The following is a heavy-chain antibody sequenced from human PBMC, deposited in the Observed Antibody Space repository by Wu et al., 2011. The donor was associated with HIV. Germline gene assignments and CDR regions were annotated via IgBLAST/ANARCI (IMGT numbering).Heavy chain of an antibody. Sequence: LVQSGADGEEPGGLSEGLLQASGYTFTSYGISWVRQAPGQGLEWMGWISAYNGSRHYVQKFEGRVTMTTDTSTSTAYMDLRSLTSDDTAVYYCARDLGGADFDYWGQGTLVHRLL. J-gene: IGHJ4*02. CDR2: ISAYNGSR. V-gene: IGHV1-18*01. CDR3: ARDLGGADFDY. D-gene: IGHD1-26*01. CDR1: GYTFTSYG.